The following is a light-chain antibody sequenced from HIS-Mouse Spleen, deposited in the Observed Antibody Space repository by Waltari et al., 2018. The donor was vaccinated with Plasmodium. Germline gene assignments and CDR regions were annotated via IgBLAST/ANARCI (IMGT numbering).Light chain of an antibody. J-gene: IGLJ3*02. CDR1: SSDVGGYNY. CDR2: DFS. Sequence: QSALTQPRSVSGSPGQSVTISCTGTSSDVGGYNYVSWYQHHPGKAPKLMIYDFSNRHSRVPDRFSGSKSGNTASLTISGLQAEDEADYYCCSYAGSYTWVFGGGTKLTVL. V-gene: IGLV2-11*01. CDR3: CSYAGSYTWV.